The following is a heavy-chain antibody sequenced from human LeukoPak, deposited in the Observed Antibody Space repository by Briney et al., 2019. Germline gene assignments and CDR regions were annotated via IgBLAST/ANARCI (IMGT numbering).Heavy chain of an antibody. J-gene: IGHJ4*02. Sequence: ASVKVSCKASGYTFTGYYMHWVRQAPGQGLEWMGWINPNSGGTNYAQKFQGRVTMTRDTSISTAYMELSRLRSDDTPVYSCARGRITMVRGVIPKWPLTPWGQGTLVTVSS. CDR1: GYTFTGYY. CDR2: INPNSGGT. CDR3: ARGRITMVRGVIPKWPLTP. D-gene: IGHD3-10*01. V-gene: IGHV1-2*02.